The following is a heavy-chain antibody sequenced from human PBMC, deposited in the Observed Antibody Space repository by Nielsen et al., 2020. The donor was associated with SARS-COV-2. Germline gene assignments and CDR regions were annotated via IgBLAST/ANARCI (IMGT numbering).Heavy chain of an antibody. CDR2: IYYSGST. CDR1: GGSISSGGYY. Sequence: SETLSLTCTVSGGSISSGGYYWSWIRQHPGKGLEWIGYIYYSGSTYYNPSLKSRVTISVDTSKNQFSLKLSSVTAADTAVYYCARGVYYDSSGYYPEFAFDIWGQGTMVTVSS. J-gene: IGHJ3*02. V-gene: IGHV4-31*03. CDR3: ARGVYYDSSGYYPEFAFDI. D-gene: IGHD3-22*01.